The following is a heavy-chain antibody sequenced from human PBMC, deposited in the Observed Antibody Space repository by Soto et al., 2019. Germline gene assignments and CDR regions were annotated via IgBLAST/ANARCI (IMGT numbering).Heavy chain of an antibody. V-gene: IGHV4-31*03. D-gene: IGHD5-18*01. CDR2: IYYSGST. CDR1: DGCRSSGGYY. Sequence: SLTMSLTCTVSDGCRSSGGYYCRWNRQHPGKGLEWIGYIYYSGSTYYNPSLKSRVTISVDTSKNQFSLKLSSVTAADTAVYYCARDDYSYGYFDYWGQGTLVTVSS. CDR3: ARDDYSYGYFDY. J-gene: IGHJ4*02.